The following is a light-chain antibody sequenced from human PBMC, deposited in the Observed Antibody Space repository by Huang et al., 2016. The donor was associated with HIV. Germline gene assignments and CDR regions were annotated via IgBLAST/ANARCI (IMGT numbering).Light chain of an antibody. CDR3: QQYDNFPLT. V-gene: IGKV1-33*01. Sequence: DIQMTQSPSSLSASVGDRVTITCQASQDITNYLNWYQQKPGKAPKVLIYDASTLERGAPPRFSGSGSGKDFTFTISSLQPEDIATYYCQQYDNFPLTFGGGTKVEIK. CDR1: QDITNY. CDR2: DAS. J-gene: IGKJ4*01.